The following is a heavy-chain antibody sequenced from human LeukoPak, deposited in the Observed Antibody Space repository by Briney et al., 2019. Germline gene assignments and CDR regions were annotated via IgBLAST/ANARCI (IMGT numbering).Heavy chain of an antibody. Sequence: GESLKISCKGSGYSFTSYWIGWVRQMPGKGLEWMGIIYPGDSDTRYSPSFQGQVTISADKSISTAYLQWSSLKASDTAMYYCARHIFPRSGGGYSYGPDAFDIWGQGTMVTVSS. CDR1: GYSFTSYW. CDR3: ARHIFPRSGGGYSYGPDAFDI. D-gene: IGHD5-18*01. J-gene: IGHJ3*02. V-gene: IGHV5-51*01. CDR2: IYPGDSDT.